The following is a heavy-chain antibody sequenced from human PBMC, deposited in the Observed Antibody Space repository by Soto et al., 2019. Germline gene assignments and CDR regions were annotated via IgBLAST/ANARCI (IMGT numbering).Heavy chain of an antibody. J-gene: IGHJ4*02. V-gene: IGHV1-69*04. CDR3: ARDSDIVAERGPFDY. Sequence: GASVKVSCKASGGTFSSYTISWVRQAPGQGLEWMGRIIPILGIANYAQKFQGRVTITADKSTSTAYMELSSLRSEDTAVYYCARDSDIVAERGPFDYWGQGTLVTVSS. D-gene: IGHD5-12*01. CDR2: IIPILGIA. CDR1: GGTFSSYT.